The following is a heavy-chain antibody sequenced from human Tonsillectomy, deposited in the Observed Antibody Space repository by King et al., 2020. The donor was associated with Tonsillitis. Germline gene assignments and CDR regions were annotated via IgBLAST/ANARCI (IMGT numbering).Heavy chain of an antibody. V-gene: IGHV3-11*05. J-gene: IGHJ5*02. Sequence: VQLVESGGGLVKPGGSLRLSCAASGFTFSDYYMSWIRQAPGKGLEWVSYISSSSSYTNYAYSVKGRFTISRDNAKNSLYLQMNSLRAEDTAVYYCARAGLSFSYDTWGQGTLVTVSS. CDR1: GFTFSDYY. D-gene: IGHD3-22*01. CDR3: ARAGLSFSYDT. CDR2: ISSSSSYT.